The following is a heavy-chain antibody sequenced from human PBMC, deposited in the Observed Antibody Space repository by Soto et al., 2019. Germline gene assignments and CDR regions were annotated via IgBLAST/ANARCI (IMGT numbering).Heavy chain of an antibody. Sequence: EVQLVESGGGLVQPGGSLRLSCAASGFTVSNNYMNWFRLAPGKGLEWVSLIYSGGVTYYADSVKGRFTISRDNSKNTLYLQMNSLRAEDTAVYYCARNGWGMATVGMWGPGTLVTVSS. V-gene: IGHV3-53*01. D-gene: IGHD4-4*01. J-gene: IGHJ4*02. CDR2: IYSGGVT. CDR3: ARNGWGMATVGM. CDR1: GFTVSNNY.